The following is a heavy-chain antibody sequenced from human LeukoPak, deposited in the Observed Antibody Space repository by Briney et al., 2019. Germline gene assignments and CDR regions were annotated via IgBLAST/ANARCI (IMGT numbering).Heavy chain of an antibody. D-gene: IGHD6-13*01. CDR2: ISSSGSTI. J-gene: IGHJ4*02. CDR1: GFTFSDYY. Sequence: GGSLRLSCAASGFTFSDYYMSWIRQAPGKGLEWVSYISSSGSTIYYTDSVKGRFTNSRDNSKNTLYLQMNSLRAEDTAVYYCARAPPAYSSSWYKSQYYFDYWGQGTLVTVSS. V-gene: IGHV3-11*04. CDR3: ARAPPAYSSSWYKSQYYFDY.